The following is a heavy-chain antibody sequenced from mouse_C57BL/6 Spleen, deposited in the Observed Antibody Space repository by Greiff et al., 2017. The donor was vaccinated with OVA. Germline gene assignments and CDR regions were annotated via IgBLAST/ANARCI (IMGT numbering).Heavy chain of an antibody. J-gene: IGHJ4*01. CDR2: INPNYGTT. CDR1: GYSFTDYN. CDR3: ARSGGSSYGYAMDY. D-gene: IGHD1-1*01. V-gene: IGHV1-39*01. Sequence: EVKLQESGPELVKPGASVKISCKASGYSFTDYNMNWVKQSNGKSLEWIGVINPNYGTTSYNQKFKGKATLTVDQSSSTAYMQLNSLTSEDSAVYYCARSGGSSYGYAMDYWGQGTSVTVSS.